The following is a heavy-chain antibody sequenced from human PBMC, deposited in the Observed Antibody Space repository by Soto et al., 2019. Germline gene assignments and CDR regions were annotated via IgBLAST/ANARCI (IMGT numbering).Heavy chain of an antibody. D-gene: IGHD3-22*01. Sequence: LRLSCVASVFPFGANAMSWVRQAPGKGLEWVSGLSNTGRRTSYADSVKGRFNISRDNAKNSLYLQMNSLRAEDTAVYYCARGDSVGWFDPWGQGTLVTVSS. V-gene: IGHV3-23*01. CDR2: LSNTGRRT. CDR3: ARGDSVGWFDP. CDR1: VFPFGANA. J-gene: IGHJ5*02.